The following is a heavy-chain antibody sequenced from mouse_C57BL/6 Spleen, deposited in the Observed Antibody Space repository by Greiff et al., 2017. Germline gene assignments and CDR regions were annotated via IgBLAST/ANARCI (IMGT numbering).Heavy chain of an antibody. CDR1: GYTFTSYW. CDR2: MEPSDSYT. J-gene: IGHJ2*01. CDR3: ARANWRYFDY. V-gene: IGHV1-50*01. Sequence: VQLQQSGAELVKPGASVKLSCKASGYTFTSYWMQWVKQRPGQGLEWIGEMEPSDSYTNYNQKFKGKATLTVDTSSSTAYMQLSILTADDSAVYYWARANWRYFDYWGQGTTLTVSS. D-gene: IGHD4-1*01.